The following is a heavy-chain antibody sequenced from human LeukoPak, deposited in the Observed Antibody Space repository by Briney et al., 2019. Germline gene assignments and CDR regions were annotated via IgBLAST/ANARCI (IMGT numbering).Heavy chain of an antibody. D-gene: IGHD6-6*01. CDR2: IYYSGST. CDR1: GGSISSYY. CDR3: ARVDPDSSSTLEVFDY. Sequence: SETLSLTCTVSGGSISSYYWSWIRHPPGKGLEWIGYIYYSGSTNYNPSLKSRVTISVDTSKNQFSPKLSSVTAADTAVYYCARVDPDSSSTLEVFDYWGQGTLVTVSS. V-gene: IGHV4-59*01. J-gene: IGHJ4*02.